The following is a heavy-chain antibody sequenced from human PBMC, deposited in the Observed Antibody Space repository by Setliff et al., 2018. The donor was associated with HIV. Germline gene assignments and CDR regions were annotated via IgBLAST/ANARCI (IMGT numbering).Heavy chain of an antibody. CDR2: IYTSGSS. CDR1: NDSNTSFY. D-gene: IGHD3-10*01. Sequence: PSETLSLTCTVSNDSNTSFYWTWIRQPPGKGLEWIGYIYTSGSSNYNPSLKSRVTFSIDTSKNQFSLKLDSVTAADTAVYYCARAHYYGSGFMDVWGRGTTVTVSS. V-gene: IGHV4-4*08. CDR3: ARAHYYGSGFMDV. J-gene: IGHJ6*04.